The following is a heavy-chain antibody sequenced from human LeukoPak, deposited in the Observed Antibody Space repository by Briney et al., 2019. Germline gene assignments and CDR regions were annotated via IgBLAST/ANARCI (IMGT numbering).Heavy chain of an antibody. CDR3: ARQDPYYYGSGSAFDY. CDR2: IYYSGST. D-gene: IGHD3-10*01. Sequence: SETLSLTCTVSGGSISSSSYYWGWIRQPPGKGLEWIGSIYYSGSTYYNPSLKSRVTISVDTSKNQFSLKLSSVAAADTAVYYCARQDPYYYGSGSAFDYWGQGTLATVSS. V-gene: IGHV4-39*01. CDR1: GGSISSSSYY. J-gene: IGHJ4*02.